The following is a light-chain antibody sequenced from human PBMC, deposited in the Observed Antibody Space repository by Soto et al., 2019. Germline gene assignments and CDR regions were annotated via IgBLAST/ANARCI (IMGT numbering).Light chain of an antibody. J-gene: IGLJ2*01. CDR1: SSYIGAGYD. CDR2: GNS. CDR3: QSYDSSLSGDVV. V-gene: IGLV1-40*01. Sequence: QSVLTQPPSVSGAPGQRVTISCTGSSSYIGAGYDVHWYHQLPGTAPKLLIYGNSNRPSGVPDRFSGSKSGTSASLAITGLQAEDEADYYCQSYDSSLSGDVVFGGGTKLTVL.